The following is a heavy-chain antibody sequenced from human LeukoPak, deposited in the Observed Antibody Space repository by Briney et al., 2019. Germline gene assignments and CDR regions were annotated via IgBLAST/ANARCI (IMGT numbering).Heavy chain of an antibody. D-gene: IGHD3-9*01. V-gene: IGHV3-48*01. Sequence: GGSLRLSCAAPGFTFSSYHMKWVRQAPGKGLEWLSYIQSTSGSLHYADSVKGRFTISRDNAKNSLYLQMNSLRAEDTAVYYCSRVVQDVTGADYWGQGTLVIVSS. CDR1: GFTFSSYH. CDR2: IQSTSGSL. CDR3: SRVVQDVTGADY. J-gene: IGHJ4*02.